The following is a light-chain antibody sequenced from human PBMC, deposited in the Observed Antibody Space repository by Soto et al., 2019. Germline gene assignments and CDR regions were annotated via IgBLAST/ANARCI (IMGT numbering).Light chain of an antibody. V-gene: IGKV1-39*01. CDR3: QQSYSTLPYT. J-gene: IGKJ2*01. CDR2: AAS. CDR1: QSISSY. Sequence: DIXMTQSPSSLSASVGDRVTITCRASQSISSYLNWYQQKPGKAPKLLIYAASSLQSGVPSRFSGSGSGTDFTLTISSLQPEDFATYYCQQSYSTLPYTFGQGTKLEIK.